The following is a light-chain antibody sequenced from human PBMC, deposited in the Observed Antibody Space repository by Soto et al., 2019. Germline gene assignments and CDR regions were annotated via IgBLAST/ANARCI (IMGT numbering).Light chain of an antibody. Sequence: QAVVTQAPSASGTPGQRVTISCSGSSSNIGSNTVNWYQQLPRTAPKLLIYSNNERPSGVPDRFSGSKSGTSASLAISGLQSEDEADYYCAAWDDSLNGAVFGGGTKVTVL. CDR2: SNN. J-gene: IGLJ7*01. V-gene: IGLV1-44*01. CDR3: AAWDDSLNGAV. CDR1: SSNIGSNT.